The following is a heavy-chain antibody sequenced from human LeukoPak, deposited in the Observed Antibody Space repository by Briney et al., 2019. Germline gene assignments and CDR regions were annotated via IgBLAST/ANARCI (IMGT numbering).Heavy chain of an antibody. V-gene: IGHV3-23*01. CDR1: GFAFSNYV. CDR2: ISGSGGST. Sequence: GGSLRLPCAASGFAFSNYVMSWVRQAPGKGLEWVSAISGSGGSTYYADSVKGRFTISRDNSKNTLYLQMNSLRAEDTAVYYCAKDQEQHLGLLDYWGQGTLVTVSS. CDR3: AKDQEQHLGLLDY. J-gene: IGHJ4*02. D-gene: IGHD6-13*01.